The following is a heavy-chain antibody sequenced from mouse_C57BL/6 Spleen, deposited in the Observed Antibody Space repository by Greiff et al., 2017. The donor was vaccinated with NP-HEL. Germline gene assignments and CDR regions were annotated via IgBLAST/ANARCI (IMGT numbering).Heavy chain of an antibody. V-gene: IGHV1-55*01. CDR1: GYTFTSYW. CDR3: ARRGSKGYAMDY. D-gene: IGHD2-5*01. CDR2: IYPGSGST. Sequence: QVQLQQPGAELVKPGASVKMSCKASGYTFTSYWITWVKQRPGQGLEWIGDIYPGSGSTNYNEKFKSKATLTVDKSSSTAYMQLSSLTSEDSAVYYCARRGSKGYAMDYWGQGTSVTVSS. J-gene: IGHJ4*01.